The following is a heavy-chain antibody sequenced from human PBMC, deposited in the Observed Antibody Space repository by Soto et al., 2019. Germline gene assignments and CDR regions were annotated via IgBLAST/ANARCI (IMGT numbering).Heavy chain of an antibody. CDR3: ARDSGDYYDSSGSDAFDI. D-gene: IGHD3-22*01. CDR1: GGSISSSNW. J-gene: IGHJ3*02. Sequence: HSETLSLTCAVSGGSISSSNWWSWVRQPPGKGLEWIGEIYHSGSTNYNPSLKSRVTISVDKSKNQFSLKLSSVTAADTAVYYCARDSGDYYDSSGSDAFDIWGQGTMVTV. CDR2: IYHSGST. V-gene: IGHV4-4*02.